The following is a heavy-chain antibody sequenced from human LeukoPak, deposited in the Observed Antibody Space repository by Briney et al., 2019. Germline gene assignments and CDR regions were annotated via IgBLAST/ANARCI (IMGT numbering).Heavy chain of an antibody. V-gene: IGHV4-61*02. CDR3: ARLTADFWSGYYSDY. CDR2: IYTSGST. Sequence: SETLSLTCTVSGGSISSGSYYWSWIRQPAGKGLEWIGRIYTSGSTNYNPSLKSRVTISVDTSKNQFSLKLSSVTAADTAVYYCARLTADFWSGYYSDYWGQGTLVTVSS. D-gene: IGHD3-3*01. CDR1: GGSISSGSYY. J-gene: IGHJ4*02.